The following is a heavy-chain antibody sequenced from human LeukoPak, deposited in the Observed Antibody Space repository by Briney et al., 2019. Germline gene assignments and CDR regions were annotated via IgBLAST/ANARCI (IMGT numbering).Heavy chain of an antibody. CDR2: ISSSSSTI. J-gene: IGHJ4*02. CDR1: GFTFSSYS. V-gene: IGHV3-48*01. D-gene: IGHD3-10*01. Sequence: PGGSLRLSCAASGFTFSSYSMNWVRQAPGKGLEWVSYISSSSSTIYYADSVKGRFTISRDNAKNSLYLQMNSLRAEDTAVYYCARGGPSPPFITMVRGVGHDYWGQGTLVTVSS. CDR3: ARGGPSPPFITMVRGVGHDY.